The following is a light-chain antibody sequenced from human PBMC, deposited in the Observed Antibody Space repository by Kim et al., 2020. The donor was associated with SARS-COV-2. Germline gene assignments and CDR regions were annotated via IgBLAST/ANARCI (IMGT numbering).Light chain of an antibody. CDR1: QSVSSSY. Sequence: ETVLTQSPGTLSLSPGERATLSCRASQSVSSSYLAWYQQKPGQAPRLLIYGASSRATGIPDRFSGIGSGTDFTLTISRLEPEDFAVYYCQVYGSSGWTFGQGTKVDIK. CDR2: GAS. CDR3: QVYGSSGWT. J-gene: IGKJ1*01. V-gene: IGKV3-20*01.